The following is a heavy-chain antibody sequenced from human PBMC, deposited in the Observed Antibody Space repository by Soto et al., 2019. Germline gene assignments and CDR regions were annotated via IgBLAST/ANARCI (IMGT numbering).Heavy chain of an antibody. J-gene: IGHJ4*02. V-gene: IGHV3-53*01. CDR3: VRDYYHISGSHYDIPLDS. CDR2: LYSSDGT. D-gene: IGHD3-10*01. CDR1: GFSFSGKNY. Sequence: VQLEESGGGLIQPGGSLRLSCAASGFSFSGKNYLTWVRQAPGKGLEWVSALYSSDGTYYADSVKGRFSVSRDNSKDTLYLQMNSLRAEDTAVYQCVRDYYHISGSHYDIPLDSWGQGTLVTVSS.